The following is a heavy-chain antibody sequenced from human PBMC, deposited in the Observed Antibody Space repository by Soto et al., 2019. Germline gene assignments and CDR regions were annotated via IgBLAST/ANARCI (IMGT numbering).Heavy chain of an antibody. CDR2: IYYSGST. D-gene: IGHD5-18*01. J-gene: IGHJ4*02. Sequence: QAQLQESGPGLVKPSETLSLTCTVSGGSISSYYWSWIRQAPGKGLEWIGYIYYSGSTNYNPSLKSRVTISVDTSKNQFSLKLSSVTAADTAVYCCARSLYSYGPKFDSWGQGTLVTVSS. V-gene: IGHV4-59*08. CDR1: GGSISSYY. CDR3: ARSLYSYGPKFDS.